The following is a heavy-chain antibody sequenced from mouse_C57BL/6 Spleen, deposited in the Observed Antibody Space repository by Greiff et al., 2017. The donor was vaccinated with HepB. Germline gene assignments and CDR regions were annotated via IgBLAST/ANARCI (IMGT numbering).Heavy chain of an antibody. D-gene: IGHD4-1*01. CDR3: ARGGLGGFAY. J-gene: IGHJ3*01. CDR2: IYPGDGDT. V-gene: IGHV1-80*01. Sequence: QVQLKQSGAELVKPGASVKISCKASGYAFSSYWMNWVKQRPGKGLEWIGQIYPGDGDTNYNGKFKGKATLTADKSSSTAYMHLSSLTSEDSAVYFCARGGLGGFAYWGQGTLVTVSA. CDR1: GYAFSSYW.